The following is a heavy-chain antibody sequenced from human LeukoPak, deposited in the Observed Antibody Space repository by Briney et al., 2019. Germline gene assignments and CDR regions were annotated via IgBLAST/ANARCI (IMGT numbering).Heavy chain of an antibody. CDR1: GGSISSCY. Sequence: SETLSLTCTVSGGSISSCYWSWIRQPPGKGLEWIGYIYYSGSTNYNPSLKSRVTISVDTSKNQFSLKLSSVTAADTAVYYCARRQQQWHSYGMDVWGQGTTVTVSS. V-gene: IGHV4-59*08. CDR2: IYYSGST. J-gene: IGHJ6*02. CDR3: ARRQQQWHSYGMDV. D-gene: IGHD6-19*01.